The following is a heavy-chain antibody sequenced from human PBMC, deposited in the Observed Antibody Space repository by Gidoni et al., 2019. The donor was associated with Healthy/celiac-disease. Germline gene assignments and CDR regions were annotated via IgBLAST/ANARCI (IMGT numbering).Heavy chain of an antibody. J-gene: IGHJ6*02. CDR3: AKDRGVAGPHYYGMDV. CDR1: GFTFDDYA. D-gene: IGHD6-19*01. V-gene: IGHV3-9*01. CDR2: ISWNSGRI. Sequence: EVQLVESGGGWVQPGRSLRLSCAASGFTFDDYAMHWVRQDPGKGLEWVSGISWNSGRIGYADSVKGRFTISRDNAKNSLYLQMNSLRAEDTALYYCAKDRGVAGPHYYGMDVWGQGTTVTVSS.